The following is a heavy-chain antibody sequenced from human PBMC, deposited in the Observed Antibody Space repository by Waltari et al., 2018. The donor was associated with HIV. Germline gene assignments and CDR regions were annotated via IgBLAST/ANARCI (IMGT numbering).Heavy chain of an antibody. CDR3: ARGRFEGYILYYYYGMDV. CDR2: IYSSANT. D-gene: IGHD5-12*01. J-gene: IGHJ6*02. CDR1: GGSISNGSYY. V-gene: IGHV4-61*02. Sequence: QVQLQESGPGLVKPSQTLSLTCTVSGGSISNGSYYWNWIRQPAGKGLEWIGRIYSSANTNYNPPLSSLVTISVDTSKNQFSLKLGSVTAADTAVYYCARGRFEGYILYYYYGMDVWGQGTTVSVSS.